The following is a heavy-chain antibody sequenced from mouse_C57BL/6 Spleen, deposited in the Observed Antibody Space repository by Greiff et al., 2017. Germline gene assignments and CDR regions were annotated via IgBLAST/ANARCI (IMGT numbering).Heavy chain of an antibody. Sequence: DVKLVESEGGLVQPGSSMKLSCTASGFTFSDYYMAWVRQVPEKGLEWVANINYDGSSTYYLDSLKSRFIISRDNAKNILYLQMSSLKSEDTATYYCAREGSLTDYFDYWGQGTTLTVSS. CDR3: AREGSLTDYFDY. D-gene: IGHD2-13*01. CDR2: INYDGSST. V-gene: IGHV5-16*01. CDR1: GFTFSDYY. J-gene: IGHJ2*01.